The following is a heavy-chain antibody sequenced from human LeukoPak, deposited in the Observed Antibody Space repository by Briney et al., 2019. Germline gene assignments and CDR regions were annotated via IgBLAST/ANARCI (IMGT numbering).Heavy chain of an antibody. D-gene: IGHD2-2*01. CDR2: INPNSGGT. J-gene: IGHJ5*02. V-gene: IGHV1-2*02. Sequence: ASVKVSCKASGYTFTGYYMHWVRQAPGQGLEWMGWINPNSGGTNYAQKFQGRVTMTRDTSISTAYMELSRLRSDDTAVYYCARAGRDIVVVPAAPRFDPWGQGTLVTVSS. CDR1: GYTFTGYY. CDR3: ARAGRDIVVVPAAPRFDP.